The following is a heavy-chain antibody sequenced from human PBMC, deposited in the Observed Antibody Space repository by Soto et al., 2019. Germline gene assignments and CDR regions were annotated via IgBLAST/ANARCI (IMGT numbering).Heavy chain of an antibody. D-gene: IGHD4-17*01. CDR2: ISSSSSYI. V-gene: IGHV3-21*01. CDR1: GFTFSSYS. J-gene: IGHJ6*02. CDR3: ARYGDYYYYYGMDV. Sequence: EVQLVESGGGLVKPGGSLRLSCAASGFTFSSYSMNWVRQAPGKGLAWVSSISSSSSYIYYADSVKGRFTISRDNAKNSLYLQMNSLRAEDTAVYYCARYGDYYYYYGMDVWGQGTTVTVSS.